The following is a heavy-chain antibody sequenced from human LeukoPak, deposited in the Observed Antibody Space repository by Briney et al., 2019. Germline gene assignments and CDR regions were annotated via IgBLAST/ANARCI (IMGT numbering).Heavy chain of an antibody. CDR3: AREGTASSVWYYFDY. CDR1: GYTFTLYY. V-gene: IGHV1-46*01. CDR2: LNPSGDTT. Sequence: ASVKVSCKASGYTFTLYYMHWERQAPGQGLEWMGTLNPSGDTTSYAQKFQGRVTMTRDTSTSTVYMELNNLRSGDTAVYYCAREGTASSVWYYFDYWGQGTLVTVSS. D-gene: IGHD6-19*01. J-gene: IGHJ4*02.